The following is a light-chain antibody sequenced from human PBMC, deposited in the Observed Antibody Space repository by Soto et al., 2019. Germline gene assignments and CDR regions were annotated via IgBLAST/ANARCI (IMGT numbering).Light chain of an antibody. J-gene: IGLJ1*01. CDR1: SSDVDGYNY. V-gene: IGLV2-14*01. Sequence: QSVLTQPGSVSGSPGQSITISCTGTSSDVDGYNYVSWYQQHPGKAPKLMIYDVSNRPSGVSNRFSGSKSGNTASLTISGLQAEDQADYYCSSYTSSSTLYVFGTGTKVTVL. CDR3: SSYTSSSTLYV. CDR2: DVS.